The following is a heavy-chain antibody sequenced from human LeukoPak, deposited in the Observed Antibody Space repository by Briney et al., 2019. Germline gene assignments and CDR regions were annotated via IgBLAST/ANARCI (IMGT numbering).Heavy chain of an antibody. CDR3: AKPRLTGTTLSPFEY. D-gene: IGHD1-1*01. CDR1: GFTFSSYA. Sequence: AGSLSLSCAASGFTFSSYAMSWVRQAPGKGLEWVSAISGSGDSTYYADSVKGRITISRDNSKNTLYLQMNSLRAEDTAVYYCAKPRLTGTTLSPFEYWGEWYLASVSS. J-gene: IGHJ4*03. V-gene: IGHV3-23*01. CDR2: ISGSGDST.